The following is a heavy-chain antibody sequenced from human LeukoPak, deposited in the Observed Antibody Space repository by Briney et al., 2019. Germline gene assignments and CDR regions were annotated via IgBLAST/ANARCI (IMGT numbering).Heavy chain of an antibody. Sequence: ASVKVSCKASGYTFTGYYMHWVRQAPGQGLEWMGWINPNSGGTNYAQKFQGRVTMTRDTSISTAYMELSRLRSDDTAVYYCARDKEAANAYYYYYMDVWGKGTTVTVSS. J-gene: IGHJ6*03. D-gene: IGHD2-15*01. CDR3: ARDKEAANAYYYYYMDV. CDR1: GYTFTGYY. V-gene: IGHV1-2*02. CDR2: INPNSGGT.